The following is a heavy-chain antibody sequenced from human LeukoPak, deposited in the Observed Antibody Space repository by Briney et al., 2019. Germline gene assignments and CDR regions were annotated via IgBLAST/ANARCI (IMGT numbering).Heavy chain of an antibody. CDR1: GYSLNTYY. CDR3: ASYTEPNVATRGFDY. D-gene: IGHD5-12*01. Sequence: SESLTLTCAVSGYSLNTYYWNWIRQTPGKGLEWVGYINYSGRSAYNPSLERRRTITVSASNNQLSLRLMTRTAADAAVYFCASYTEPNVATRGFDYWGQGTLVTVSS. V-gene: IGHV4-59*08. CDR2: INYSGRS. J-gene: IGHJ4*02.